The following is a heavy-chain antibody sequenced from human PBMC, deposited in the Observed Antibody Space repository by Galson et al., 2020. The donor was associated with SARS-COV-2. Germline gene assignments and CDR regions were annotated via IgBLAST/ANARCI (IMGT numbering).Heavy chain of an antibody. D-gene: IGHD3-16*01. V-gene: IGHV3-74*01. CDR2: SEGSST. CDR3: ARGDMRNDYFDY. Sequence: SEGSSTSYADSVKGRFTISGDDAKNTLYLHMSSLRAEDTAVYYCARGDMRNDYFDYWGQGTLVTVSS. J-gene: IGHJ4*02.